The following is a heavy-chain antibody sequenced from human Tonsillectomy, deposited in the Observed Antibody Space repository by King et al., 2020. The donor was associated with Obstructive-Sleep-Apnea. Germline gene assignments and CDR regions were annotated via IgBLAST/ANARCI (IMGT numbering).Heavy chain of an antibody. J-gene: IGHJ4*02. D-gene: IGHD2-2*01. Sequence: VQLVESGAEVKKPGASVKVSCKASGYTFTSYDINWVRQASGQGLEWMGWMNPNSGNTVYAQRFQGRVTMTGNTSTSTAHMELSSLISEDTAVYYCARGQEKVLYGSSDYWGQGTPVTVSS. CDR3: ARGQEKVLYGSSDY. CDR2: MNPNSGNT. CDR1: GYTFTSYD. V-gene: IGHV1-8*01.